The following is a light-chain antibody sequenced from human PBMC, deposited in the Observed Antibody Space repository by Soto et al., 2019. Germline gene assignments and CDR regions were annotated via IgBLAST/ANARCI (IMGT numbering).Light chain of an antibody. CDR1: QSISSW. J-gene: IGKJ1*01. V-gene: IGKV1-5*03. Sequence: DIQMTQSPSTLSASVGDRITITCRASQSISSWLAWYQQKPGKAPKLLIYKASTLHSGVPSRFSGSGSVTEFTLTISSLQPDDFATYYGQHYNSYSWNVGQGTKVVIK. CDR3: QHYNSYSWN. CDR2: KAS.